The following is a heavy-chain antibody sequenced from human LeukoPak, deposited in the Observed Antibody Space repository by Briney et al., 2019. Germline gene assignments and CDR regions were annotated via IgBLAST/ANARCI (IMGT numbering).Heavy chain of an antibody. CDR3: AKDISRSSSWYEKGSFDY. Sequence: GGSLRLSCAASGFIFDDYAVHWVRQAPGKGLGWVSGISWNSGSMEYADSVKGRFTISRDNSKNTLYLQMNSLRADDTAVYYCAKDISRSSSWYEKGSFDYWGQGTLVTVSS. CDR2: ISWNSGSM. CDR1: GFIFDDYA. J-gene: IGHJ4*02. V-gene: IGHV3-9*01. D-gene: IGHD6-13*01.